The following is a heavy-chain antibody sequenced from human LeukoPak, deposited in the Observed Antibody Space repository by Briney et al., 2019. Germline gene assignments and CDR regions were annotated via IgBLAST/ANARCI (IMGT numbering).Heavy chain of an antibody. CDR3: ARGPPPRLSSYYFDY. D-gene: IGHD6-6*01. Sequence: GGSLRLSCAASGFSFSGFSMSWVRQAPGKGLEWVASIHEHSSEISYVDSVKGRFTTSRDNANNLLFLQLNNLRAEDTAVYYCARGPPPRLSSYYFDYWGQGTLVTVSS. J-gene: IGHJ4*02. V-gene: IGHV3-7*01. CDR1: GFSFSGFS. CDR2: IHEHSSEI.